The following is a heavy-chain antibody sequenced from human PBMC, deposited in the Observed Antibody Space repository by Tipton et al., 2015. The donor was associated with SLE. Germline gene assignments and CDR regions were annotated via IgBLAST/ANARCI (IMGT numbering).Heavy chain of an antibody. CDR1: GASISSFY. V-gene: IGHV4-59*12. J-gene: IGHJ4*02. D-gene: IGHD6-25*01. CDR3: ARDGDGSDY. CDR2: IYYTGST. Sequence: TLSLTCSVSGASISSFYWSWIRQPPGMGPDCIGFIYYTGSTLYNPSLQSRVSMSVDTSKNQFSLKLRSLTAADTAIYYCARDGDGSDYWGQGTLVTVSS.